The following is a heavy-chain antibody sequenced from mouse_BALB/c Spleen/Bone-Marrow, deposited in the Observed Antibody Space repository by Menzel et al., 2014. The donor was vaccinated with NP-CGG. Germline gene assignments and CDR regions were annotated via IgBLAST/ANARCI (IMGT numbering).Heavy chain of an antibody. CDR2: INPNNDGI. V-gene: IGHV1-14*01. J-gene: IGHJ3*01. D-gene: IGHD2-3*01. CDR1: GYTFTSYV. Sequence: EVQPQQSGPELVKPGASVKMSCKASGYTFTSYVMHWVKQKPGQGLEWIGYINPNNDGIKYNEKFKGKATLTSDKSSSTAYMEFSSLTSEDSAVYYCERYGYYGIAYWGQGTLVTVSA. CDR3: ERYGYYGIAY.